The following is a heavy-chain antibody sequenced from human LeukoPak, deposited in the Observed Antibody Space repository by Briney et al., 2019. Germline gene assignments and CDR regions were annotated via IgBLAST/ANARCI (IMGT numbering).Heavy chain of an antibody. CDR3: ARVRVYYYGSGSHTQFDY. D-gene: IGHD3-10*01. CDR2: IYYSGST. Sequence: SETLSLTCTVSGGSISSYYWSWIRQPPGKGLEWIGYIYYSGSTNYNPSLKSRVTISVDTSKNQFSLKLSSVTAADTAVYYCARVRVYYYGSGSHTQFDYWGQGTLVTVSS. V-gene: IGHV4-59*01. CDR1: GGSISSYY. J-gene: IGHJ4*02.